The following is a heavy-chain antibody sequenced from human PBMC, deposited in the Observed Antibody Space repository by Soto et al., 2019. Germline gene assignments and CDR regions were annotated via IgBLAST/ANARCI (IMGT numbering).Heavy chain of an antibody. Sequence: SVKVSCKASGGTFSSYAISWVRQAPGQGLEWMGGIIPIFGTANYAQKFQGRVTITADESTSTAYMELSGLRSEDTAVYYCATSPVGSIAAAGTVGAFDIWGQGTMVTVSS. CDR1: GGTFSSYA. D-gene: IGHD6-13*01. V-gene: IGHV1-69*13. CDR2: IIPIFGTA. CDR3: ATSPVGSIAAAGTVGAFDI. J-gene: IGHJ3*02.